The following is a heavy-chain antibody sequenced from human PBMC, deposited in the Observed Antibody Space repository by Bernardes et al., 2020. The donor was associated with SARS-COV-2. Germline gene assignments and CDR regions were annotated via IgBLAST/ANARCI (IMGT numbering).Heavy chain of an antibody. V-gene: IGHV3-23*01. CDR2: IIASGGSR. CDR3: AKFMFRLCGGDCYSQAFDI. J-gene: IGHJ3*02. Sequence: GGSLSLSCAASGFTFSSYAMSWVRQGPGKGLEWVSTIIASGGSRYYADSVKGRFIISRDNSKNTVYLQMNSLRAEDTAVYYCAKFMFRLCGGDCYSQAFDIWGQGQRSPSLQ. D-gene: IGHD2-21*02. CDR1: GFTFSSYA.